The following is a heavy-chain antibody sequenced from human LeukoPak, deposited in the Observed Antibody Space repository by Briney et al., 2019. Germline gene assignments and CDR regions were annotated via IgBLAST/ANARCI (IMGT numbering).Heavy chain of an antibody. CDR3: ARARLTDYVWGRRTFDI. CDR2: ISSSGSTI. D-gene: IGHD3-16*01. CDR1: GFTFSSYE. Sequence: PGGPLRLSCAVSGFTFSSYEMNWVRQAPGKGLEWVSYISSSGSTIYYADSVKGRFTISRDNAKKSLYLQMNSLRAEDTAVYYCARARLTDYVWGRRTFDIWGQGTMVTISS. V-gene: IGHV3-48*03. J-gene: IGHJ3*02.